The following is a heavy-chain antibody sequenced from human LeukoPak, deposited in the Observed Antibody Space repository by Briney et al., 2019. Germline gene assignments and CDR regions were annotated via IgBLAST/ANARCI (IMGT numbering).Heavy chain of an antibody. V-gene: IGHV4-34*01. Sequence: PSETLSLTCAVYGGSFSGYYWSWIRQSPGKGLEWIGEINHSGSTNYNPSLKSRVTISVDTSKNQFSLKLSSVTAADTAVYYCARVMVRGVPRTGFDYWGQGTLVTVSS. CDR2: INHSGST. J-gene: IGHJ4*02. CDR1: GGSFSGYY. D-gene: IGHD3-10*01. CDR3: ARVMVRGVPRTGFDY.